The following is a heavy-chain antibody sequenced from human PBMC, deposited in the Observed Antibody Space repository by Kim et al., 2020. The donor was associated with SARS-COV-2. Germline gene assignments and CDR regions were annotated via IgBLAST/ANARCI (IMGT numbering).Heavy chain of an antibody. CDR2: IYYSGST. CDR3: ARLRAYCSSTSCHGGYYYYGMDV. D-gene: IGHD2-2*01. J-gene: IGHJ6*02. V-gene: IGHV4-39*01. Sequence: SETLSLTCTVSGGSISSSSYYWGWIRQPPGKGLEWIGSIYYSGSTYYNPSLKSRVTISVDTSKNQFSLKLSSVTAADTAVYYCARLRAYCSSTSCHGGYYYYGMDVWGQGTTVTVSS. CDR1: GGSISSSSYY.